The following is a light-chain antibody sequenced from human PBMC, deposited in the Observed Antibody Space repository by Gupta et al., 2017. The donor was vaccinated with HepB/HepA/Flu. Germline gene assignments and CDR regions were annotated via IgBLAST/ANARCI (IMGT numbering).Light chain of an antibody. CDR1: SSNIGSNT. CDR2: SNN. J-gene: IGLJ3*02. Sequence: QSVLTQPPSASGTPGPRVILSCSRSSSNIGSNTVNWYQQLPGTAPKLLIYSNNQRPSGVPDRFSGSKSGTSASLAISGLQSEDEADYYCAAWDDSLNGPVFGGGTKLTVL. CDR3: AAWDDSLNGPV. V-gene: IGLV1-44*01.